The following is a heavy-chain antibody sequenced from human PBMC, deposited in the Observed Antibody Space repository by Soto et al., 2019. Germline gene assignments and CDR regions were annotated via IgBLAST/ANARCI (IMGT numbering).Heavy chain of an antibody. CDR3: ARDALLWVGESTGSGPYNYGMDV. V-gene: IGHV1-18*01. CDR2: ISAYNGNT. CDR1: GYTFTSYG. D-gene: IGHD3-10*01. Sequence: QVQLVQSGAEVKKPGASVKVSCKASGYTFTSYGISWVRQAPGQGLEWMGWISAYNGNTNYAQKLQGRVTMTTDTATSKDYMERRSRIPDDTAVYYCARDALLWVGESTGSGPYNYGMDVWGQGTTVTVSS. J-gene: IGHJ6*02.